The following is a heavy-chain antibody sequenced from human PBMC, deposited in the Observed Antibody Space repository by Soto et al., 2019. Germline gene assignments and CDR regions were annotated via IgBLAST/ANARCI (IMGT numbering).Heavy chain of an antibody. V-gene: IGHV3-30*18. J-gene: IGHJ4*02. CDR2: ISYDGSNK. CDR3: AKDAYQTDFWRGYYYLDY. CDR1: GFTFSSYG. D-gene: IGHD3-3*01. Sequence: GGSLRLSCAASGFTFSSYGMHWVRQAPGKGLEWVAVISYDGSNKYYADSVKGRFTISRDNSKNTLYLQMNSLRAEDTAVYYCAKDAYQTDFWRGYYYLDYWGQGTLVTVSS.